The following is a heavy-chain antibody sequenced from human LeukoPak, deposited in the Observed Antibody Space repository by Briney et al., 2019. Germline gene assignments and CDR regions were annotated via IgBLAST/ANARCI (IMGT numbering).Heavy chain of an antibody. CDR3: ARALVPASWAAAGTGFDY. Sequence: SSETLSLTCTVSGGSISSGSYYWRWIRQPAGKGLEWIGRIYTSGSTNYNPSLKSRVTISVDTSKNQFSLKLSSVTAADTAVYYCARALVPASWAAAGTGFDYWGQGTLVTVSS. CDR1: GGSISSGSYY. J-gene: IGHJ4*02. D-gene: IGHD6-13*01. CDR2: IYTSGST. V-gene: IGHV4-61*02.